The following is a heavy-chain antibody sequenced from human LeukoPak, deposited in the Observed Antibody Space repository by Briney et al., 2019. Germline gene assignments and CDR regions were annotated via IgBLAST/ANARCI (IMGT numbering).Heavy chain of an antibody. CDR2: INHSGST. V-gene: IGHV4-39*07. Sequence: SETLSLTCTVSGGSINSNNYYWGWIRQPPGKGLEWIGEINHSGSTNYNPSLKSRVTISVDTSKNQFSLKLSSVTAADTAVYYCARRGYSLVYWGQGTLVTVSS. CDR3: ARRGYSLVY. J-gene: IGHJ4*02. D-gene: IGHD5-18*01. CDR1: GGSINSNNYY.